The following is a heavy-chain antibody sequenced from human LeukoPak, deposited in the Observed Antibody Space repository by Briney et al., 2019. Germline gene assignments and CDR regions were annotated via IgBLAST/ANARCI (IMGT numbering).Heavy chain of an antibody. V-gene: IGHV3-9*01. D-gene: IGHD3-3*01. CDR3: AKGLNYDFWSGSQID. CDR2: ISWNSGSI. Sequence: PGRSLRLSCAASGFTFDDYAMHWVRQAPGKGLEWVSGISWNSGSIGYADSVKGRFTISRDNAKNSLYLQMNSLRAEDTALYYCAKGLNYDFWSGSQIDWGQGTLVTVSS. J-gene: IGHJ4*02. CDR1: GFTFDDYA.